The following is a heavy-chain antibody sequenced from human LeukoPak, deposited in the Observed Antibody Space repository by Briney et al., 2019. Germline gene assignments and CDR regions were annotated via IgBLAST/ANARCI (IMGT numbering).Heavy chain of an antibody. CDR1: GFTVSSNY. CDR2: IYSGGST. V-gene: IGHV3-66*02. D-gene: IGHD5/OR15-5a*01. J-gene: IGHJ4*02. Sequence: EGSLRLSCAAPGFTVSSNYMSWVRQAPGKGLDGDSVIYSGGSTYYADSVTGRFTISRDNSKNTLYLQMNSLRAEDTAVYYCARGLDFDYWGQGTLFTVSS. CDR3: ARGLDFDY.